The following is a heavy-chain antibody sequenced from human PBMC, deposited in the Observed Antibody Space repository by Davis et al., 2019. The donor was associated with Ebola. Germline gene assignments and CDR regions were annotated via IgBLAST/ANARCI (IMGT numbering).Heavy chain of an antibody. CDR3: AKDRHPLANNKIYYFDY. CDR2: ISGSGGST. V-gene: IGHV3-23*01. D-gene: IGHD2/OR15-2a*01. Sequence: GGSLRLSCAASGFTFSSYAMSWVRQAPGKGLEWVSVISGSGGSTYYADSVKGRFTISRDNSKNTLYLQMNSLRAEDTAVYYCAKDRHPLANNKIYYFDYWGPGTLVTVSS. CDR1: GFTFSSYA. J-gene: IGHJ4*01.